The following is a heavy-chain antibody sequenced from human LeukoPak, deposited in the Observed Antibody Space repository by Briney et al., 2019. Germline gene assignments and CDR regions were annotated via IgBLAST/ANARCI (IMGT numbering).Heavy chain of an antibody. V-gene: IGHV1-2*02. D-gene: IGHD5-12*01. Sequence: GASAKVSCKASGYTFTGHYMHWVRQAPGQGLEWMGWINPKSGGTNYAQKFQGRVTMTRDTSISTAYMELSSLRSDDTAVYYCARDLGVATIRDYFDHWGQGTLVTVSS. CDR3: ARDLGVATIRDYFDH. CDR2: INPKSGGT. J-gene: IGHJ4*02. CDR1: GYTFTGHY.